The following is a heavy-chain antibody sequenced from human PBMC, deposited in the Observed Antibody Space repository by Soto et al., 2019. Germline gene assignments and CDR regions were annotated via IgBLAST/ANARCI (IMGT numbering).Heavy chain of an antibody. V-gene: IGHV1-3*05. D-gene: IGHD2-21*02. CDR2: INAGNGNT. J-gene: IGHJ4*02. CDR3: ARSIVVVTALDY. Sequence: QVQLVQSGAEEKKPRASVKVSFKTSGYTFTSYVMHWVREAPGQRLEWMGWINAGNGNTKYSQKFQGRVTITRDTSASTAYMELSSLRSEDTAVYYCARSIVVVTALDYWGQGTLVTVSS. CDR1: GYTFTSYV.